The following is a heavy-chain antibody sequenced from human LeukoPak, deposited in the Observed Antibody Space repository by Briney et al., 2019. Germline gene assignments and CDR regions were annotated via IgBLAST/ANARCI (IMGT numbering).Heavy chain of an antibody. D-gene: IGHD2-8*01. V-gene: IGHV4-39*07. Sequence: KPSETLSLTCTVSGGSISSSSYYWGWIRQPPGKGLEWLGEINHTGTTNYNPSLKSRVTISVDTSKNQFSLKLSSVTAADTAVYYCARGRWGCTNGVCYTDYYYYYMDVWGKGTTVTVSS. CDR3: ARGRWGCTNGVCYTDYYYYYMDV. CDR2: INHTGTT. CDR1: GGSISSSSYY. J-gene: IGHJ6*03.